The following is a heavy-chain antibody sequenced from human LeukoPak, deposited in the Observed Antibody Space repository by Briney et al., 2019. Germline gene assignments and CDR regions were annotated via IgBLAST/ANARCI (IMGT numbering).Heavy chain of an antibody. D-gene: IGHD3-10*01. CDR3: ASPYYYGSGSSLGYYYYDGMDV. V-gene: IGHV1-46*01. CDR1: GYTFTSYY. CDR2: INPSGGST. Sequence: ASVKVSCKASGYTFTSYYMHWVRQAPGQGVEGMGIINPSGGSTSYAQKFQGRVTMTRDTSTSTVYMELSSLRSEDTAVYYCASPYYYGSGSSLGYYYYDGMDVWGQGTTVTVSS. J-gene: IGHJ6*02.